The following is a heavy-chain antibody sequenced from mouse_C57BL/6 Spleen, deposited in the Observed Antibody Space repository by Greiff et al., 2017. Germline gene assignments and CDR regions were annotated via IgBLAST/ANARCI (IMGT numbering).Heavy chain of an antibody. V-gene: IGHV1-82*01. Sequence: VQLQQSGPELVKPGASVKISCKASGYAFSSSWMNWVKQRPGKGLEWIGRIYPGDGDTNYNGKFKGKATLTADKSSSTAYMQLSSLTSEDSAVYFCARNYYYGSSRTAYYFDYWGQGTTLTVSS. CDR1: GYAFSSSW. J-gene: IGHJ2*01. CDR2: IYPGDGDT. D-gene: IGHD1-1*01. CDR3: ARNYYYGSSRTAYYFDY.